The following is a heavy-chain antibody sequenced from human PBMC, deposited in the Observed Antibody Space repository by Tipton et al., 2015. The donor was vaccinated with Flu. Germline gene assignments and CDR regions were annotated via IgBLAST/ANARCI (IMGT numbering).Heavy chain of an antibody. CDR2: IIPMVGIA. Sequence: QSGPEVKKPGSSVKVSCKASGGTFSTYTTSWVRQAPGQGLEWMGRIIPMVGIANYAQKFQGRVTMTADKSTSTAYMELSSKRSEDTAVYYCAGGGYCDSPTCFKSLDVWGQGTTVTVSS. J-gene: IGHJ6*02. V-gene: IGHV1-69*04. CDR3: AGGGYCDSPTCFKSLDV. CDR1: GGTFSTYT. D-gene: IGHD3-22*01.